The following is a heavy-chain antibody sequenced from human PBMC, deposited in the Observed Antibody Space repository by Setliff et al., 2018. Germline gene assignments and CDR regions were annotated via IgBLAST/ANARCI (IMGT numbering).Heavy chain of an antibody. D-gene: IGHD5-18*01. CDR3: AREGVDTRSSTDYRYYMDV. J-gene: IGHJ6*03. CDR2: TIPSFGST. V-gene: IGHV1-69*05. CDR1: GGTFSSYG. Sequence: SVKVSCRASGGTFSSYGISWVRQAPGQGLEWMGGTIPSFGSTNYAQKFQGRVTIITDESTSTAYMELSSLRTEDSAVYYCAREGVDTRSSTDYRYYMDVWGKGTTVTVSS.